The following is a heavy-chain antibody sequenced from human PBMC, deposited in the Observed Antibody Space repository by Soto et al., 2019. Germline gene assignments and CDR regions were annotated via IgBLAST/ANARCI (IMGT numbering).Heavy chain of an antibody. Sequence: PGGSLRLSCAASGFTFSIYAMSWVRQAPGKGLEWVSAISGTGGSTHYADSVKGRFTISRDNSKNTLYMQMNSLRAEDTAVYYYANFRGSFLYPPSGCDYWGQGTLVTGSS. D-gene: IGHD1-26*01. V-gene: IGHV3-23*01. CDR3: ANFRGSFLYPPSGCDY. CDR2: ISGTGGST. J-gene: IGHJ4*02. CDR1: GFTFSIYA.